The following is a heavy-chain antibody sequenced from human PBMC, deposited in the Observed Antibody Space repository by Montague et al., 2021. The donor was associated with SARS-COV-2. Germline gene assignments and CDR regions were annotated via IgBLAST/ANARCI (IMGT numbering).Heavy chain of an antibody. CDR2: MDYVGNP. V-gene: IGHV4-39*01. CDR3: VRGRRGTVFRFSSGAFDF. CDR1: GGSISNSNYY. Sequence: SETLSLTCTVSGGSISNSNYYWGWVRQPPGKGLEWIGSMDYVGNPFYNPPLRSRVAISLDTSKNQLSLRLRSVTTADTAVYYCVRGRRGTVFRFSSGAFDFWGQGTPVTVSS. D-gene: IGHD3-3*01. J-gene: IGHJ3*01.